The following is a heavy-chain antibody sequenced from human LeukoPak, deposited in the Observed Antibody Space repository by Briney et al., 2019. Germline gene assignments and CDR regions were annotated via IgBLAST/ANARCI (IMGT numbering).Heavy chain of an antibody. CDR1: GFTFSSYA. CDR3: AKGNIVVVTAILGY. J-gene: IGHJ4*02. V-gene: IGHV3-23*01. D-gene: IGHD2-21*02. Sequence: GGSLRLSCAASGFTFSSYAMSWVRQAPGKGLEWVSAISGSGGSTYYADSVKGRFTISRDNSKNTLYLQMNSLRAEDTAVYYCAKGNIVVVTAILGYWGQGTLVTVSS. CDR2: ISGSGGST.